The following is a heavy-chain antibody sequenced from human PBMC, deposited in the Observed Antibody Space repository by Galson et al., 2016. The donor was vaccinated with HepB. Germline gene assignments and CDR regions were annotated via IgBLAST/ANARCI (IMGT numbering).Heavy chain of an antibody. D-gene: IGHD6-19*01. Sequence: LSLTCTVSGGPISGYHWSWIRQPAGKGLEWIGLIYNSGRTNYNPSLKSRVTMSVDTSKNQLSLNLRSVTAADTAVYYCAGQWLVPFDLWGRGILVTVSS. V-gene: IGHV4-4*07. CDR3: AGQWLVPFDL. CDR1: GGPISGYH. J-gene: IGHJ2*01. CDR2: IYNSGRT.